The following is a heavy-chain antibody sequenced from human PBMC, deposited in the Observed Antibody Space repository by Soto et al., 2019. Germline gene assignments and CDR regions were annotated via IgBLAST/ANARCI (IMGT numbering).Heavy chain of an antibody. V-gene: IGHV3-13*01. CDR2: IGTAGDT. Sequence: GGSLRLACAASGFTFSSYDMHWVRQATGKGLEWVSAIGTAGDTYYPGSVKGRFTISRENAKNSLYLQMNSLRAEDTAVYYCARGPYLVGFAIWGQGTMVTVSS. CDR3: ARGPYLVGFAI. J-gene: IGHJ3*02. CDR1: GFTFSSYD.